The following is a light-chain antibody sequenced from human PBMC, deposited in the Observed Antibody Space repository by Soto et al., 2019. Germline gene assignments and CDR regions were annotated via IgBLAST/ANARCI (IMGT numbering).Light chain of an antibody. CDR3: QQYNSYWWT. CDR1: QSISSW. Sequence: DIQMTQSPSTLSASVGDRVTITCRASQSISSWLAWYQQKPGKAPKLLIYDASSLESGVPSRFSGSGSGTEFTLTISSLQPDDFATYYCQQYNSYWWTFSQGTKVDIK. J-gene: IGKJ1*01. V-gene: IGKV1-5*01. CDR2: DAS.